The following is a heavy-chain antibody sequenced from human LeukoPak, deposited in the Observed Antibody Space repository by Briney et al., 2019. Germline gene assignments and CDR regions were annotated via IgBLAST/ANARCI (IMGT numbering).Heavy chain of an antibody. CDR1: GGTFSSYA. J-gene: IGHJ3*02. CDR2: IIPIFGTA. D-gene: IGHD5-24*01. CDR3: ARREGDGYIGPRWAFDI. V-gene: IGHV1-69*13. Sequence: GASVKVSCKASGGTFSSYAISWVRQAPGQGLEWMGGIIPIFGTANYAQKFQGRVTITADESTSTAYMELSSLRSEDTAVYYCARREGDGYIGPRWAFDIWGQGTMVTVSS.